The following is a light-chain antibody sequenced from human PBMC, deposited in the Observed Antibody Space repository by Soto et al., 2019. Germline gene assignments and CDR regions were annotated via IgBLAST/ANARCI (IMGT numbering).Light chain of an antibody. Sequence: QSALTQPASVSGSPGQSITISCTGTSSDVGSYNAVSWYQQHPGKAPKLMIYEGSKRPSGVSNRFSGSKSGNTASLTISGLQAEDEADYHCCSYVGTSTYVFGTGTEVTVL. CDR2: EGS. CDR1: SSDVGSYNA. V-gene: IGLV2-23*01. J-gene: IGLJ1*01. CDR3: CSYVGTSTYV.